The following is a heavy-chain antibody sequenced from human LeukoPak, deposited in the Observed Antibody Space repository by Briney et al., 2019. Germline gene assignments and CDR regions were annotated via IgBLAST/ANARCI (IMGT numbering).Heavy chain of an antibody. CDR3: AKGVTNEAPDY. CDR2: ISYDGSNK. V-gene: IGHV3-30-3*01. J-gene: IGHJ4*02. Sequence: PGGSLRLSCAASGFTFNSYAMHWVRQTPGKGLEWVAVISYDGSNKYYADSVKGRFTISRDNSKNTLYLQMNSLRTEDTAIYYCAKGVTNEAPDYWGQGTLVTVSS. CDR1: GFTFNSYA. D-gene: IGHD2-21*02.